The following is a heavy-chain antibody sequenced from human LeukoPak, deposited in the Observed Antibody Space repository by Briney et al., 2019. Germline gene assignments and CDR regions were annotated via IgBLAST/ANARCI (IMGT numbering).Heavy chain of an antibody. CDR1: GFTFGDYA. CDR2: IRSKAYGGTT. V-gene: IGHV3-49*04. Sequence: GGSLRLSCTASGFTFGDYAMSWVRQAPGKGLEWVGFIRSKAYGGTTEYAASVKGRFTISRDDSKSIAYLQMNSLKTEDTAVYYCTRGSPVPAAMWGNSGIDYWGQGTLVTVSS. CDR3: TRGSPVPAAMWGNSGIDY. D-gene: IGHD2-2*01. J-gene: IGHJ4*02.